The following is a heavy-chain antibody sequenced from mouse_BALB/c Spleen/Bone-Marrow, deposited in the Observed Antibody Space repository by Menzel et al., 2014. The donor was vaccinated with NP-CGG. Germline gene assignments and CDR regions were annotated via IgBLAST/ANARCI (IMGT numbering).Heavy chain of an antibody. V-gene: IGHV1-69*02. CDR2: IDPSDSYT. Sequence: QVQLQQSGAELVKPGASVKLSCKASGYTFTSYWMHWVKQRPGQGLEWIGEIDPSDSYTNYNQKFKGKATLTVDKSSSTAYIQLSSLTSEDSAVYCCARDSITTVVATDYWGQGTPLTVSS. J-gene: IGHJ2*01. D-gene: IGHD1-1*01. CDR1: GYTFTSYW. CDR3: ARDSITTVVATDY.